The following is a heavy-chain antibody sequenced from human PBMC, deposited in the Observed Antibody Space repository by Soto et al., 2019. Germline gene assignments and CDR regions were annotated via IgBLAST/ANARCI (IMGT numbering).Heavy chain of an antibody. Sequence: QVQLVQSGAEVKKPGSSVRVSCKASGGTFTNYAVNWVRQAPGQGLEWMGGFIPVLGTASYAQNFQGRVTITADESTSTAYMDLSSVTSEDTALYYCARTRTYYYNSSGWNWFDPWGQGTLVTVSS. CDR1: GGTFTNYA. V-gene: IGHV1-69*12. CDR2: FIPVLGTA. CDR3: ARTRTYYYNSSGWNWFDP. J-gene: IGHJ5*02. D-gene: IGHD3-22*01.